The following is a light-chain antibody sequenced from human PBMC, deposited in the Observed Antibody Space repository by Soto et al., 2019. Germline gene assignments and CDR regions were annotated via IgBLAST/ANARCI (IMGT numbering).Light chain of an antibody. Sequence: QSALTQPRSVSGSPGQSVTFSCTGTSGDIGAYNYVSWYQFHPGKAPKLLIYDVIKRPSGVPDRFSGSKSGNTASLTISGLQAEDEADYYCCSYAGTYTFVLFGGGTKLTVL. J-gene: IGLJ2*01. CDR1: SGDIGAYNY. CDR3: CSYAGTYTFVL. CDR2: DVI. V-gene: IGLV2-11*01.